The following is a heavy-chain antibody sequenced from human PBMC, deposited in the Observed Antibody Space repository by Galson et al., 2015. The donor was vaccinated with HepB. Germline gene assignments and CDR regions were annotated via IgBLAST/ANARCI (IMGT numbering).Heavy chain of an antibody. J-gene: IGHJ4*02. CDR2: IVVGSGNT. V-gene: IGHV1-58*01. CDR3: AADPLTGWRFDY. D-gene: IGHD6-19*01. Sequence: SVKVSCKASGFTFTSSAVQWVRQARGQRLEWIGWIVVGSGNTNYAQKFQERVTITRDMSTSTAYMELSSLRSEDTAVYYCAADPLTGWRFDYWGQGTLVTVSS. CDR1: GFTFTSSA.